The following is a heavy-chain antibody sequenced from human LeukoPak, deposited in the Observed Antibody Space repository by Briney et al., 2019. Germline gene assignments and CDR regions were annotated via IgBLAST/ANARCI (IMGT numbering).Heavy chain of an antibody. D-gene: IGHD3-16*01. CDR2: INTDGSST. J-gene: IGHJ4*02. CDR1: GFTFDGYG. CDR3: AKEVTFGGDKWFDY. Sequence: GGSLRLSCAASGFTFDGYGMSWVRQAPGKGLEWVSRINTDGSSTSYADSVKGRFTISRDNAKKSLYLQMNSLRAEDTALYYCAKEVTFGGDKWFDYWGQGTLVTVSS. V-gene: IGHV3-20*04.